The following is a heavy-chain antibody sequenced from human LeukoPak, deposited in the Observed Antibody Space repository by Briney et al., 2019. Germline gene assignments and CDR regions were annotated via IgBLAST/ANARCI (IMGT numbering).Heavy chain of an antibody. CDR2: INPSGGST. J-gene: IGHJ4*02. D-gene: IGHD2-2*01. CDR3: ARTSSTSCYDY. V-gene: IGHV1-46*01. CDR1: GYTFTSYY. Sequence: ASVKVSCKASGYTFTSYYMHWVRQAPGQGLEWMGIINPSGGSTSYAQKLQGRVTMTTDTSTSTAYMEQRSLRSDDTAVYYCARTSSTSCYDYWGQGTLVTVSS.